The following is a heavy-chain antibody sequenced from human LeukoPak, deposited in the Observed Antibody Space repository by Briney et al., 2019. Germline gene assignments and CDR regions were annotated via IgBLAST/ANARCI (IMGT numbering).Heavy chain of an antibody. CDR2: INHSGST. V-gene: IGHV4-34*01. CDR1: GGSFSGYY. J-gene: IGHJ5*02. Sequence: SETLSLTCAVYGGSFSGYYWSWIRQPPGKGLEWIGEINHSGSTNYNPSLKRRVTISVDTSKNQFSLKLSSVIAADTAVYYCAREVAARPLLRWFDPWGQGTLVTVSS. D-gene: IGHD6-6*01. CDR3: AREVAARPLLRWFDP.